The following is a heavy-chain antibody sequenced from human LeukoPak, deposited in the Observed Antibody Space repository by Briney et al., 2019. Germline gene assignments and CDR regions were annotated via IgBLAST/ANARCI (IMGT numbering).Heavy chain of an antibody. CDR1: GYTFTSYG. V-gene: IGHV1-18*01. CDR3: ARDRAGATQI. D-gene: IGHD1-26*01. Sequence: GASVNVSFKASGYTFTSYGISWVRQAPGQGLEWMGWISAYNGNTNYAQKLQGRVTMTTDTSTSAAYMELRSLRSDDTAVYYCARDRAGATQIWGQGTLVTVSS. J-gene: IGHJ4*02. CDR2: ISAYNGNT.